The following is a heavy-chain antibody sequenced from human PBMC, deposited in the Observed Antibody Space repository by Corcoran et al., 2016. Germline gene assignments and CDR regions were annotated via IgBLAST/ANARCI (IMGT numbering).Heavy chain of an antibody. D-gene: IGHD2-8*01. Sequence: QVQLVESGGGVVQPGRSLRLSCAASGFTFSSYGMHWVRQAPGKGLEWVAVISYDGSNKYYADSVKGRFTISRDNSKNTLYLQMNSLRAEDTAVYYCAKQLMSEGDHWGQGTLVTVSS. CDR2: ISYDGSNK. J-gene: IGHJ4*02. V-gene: IGHV3-30*18. CDR3: AKQLMSEGDH. CDR1: GFTFSSYG.